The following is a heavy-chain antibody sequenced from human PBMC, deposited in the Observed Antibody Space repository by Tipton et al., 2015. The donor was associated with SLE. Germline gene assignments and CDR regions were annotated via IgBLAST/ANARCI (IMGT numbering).Heavy chain of an antibody. CDR3: ARSRWELLHQIGWFDP. J-gene: IGHJ5*02. CDR2: IYYSGST. D-gene: IGHD1-26*01. V-gene: IGHV4-39*07. Sequence: TLSLTCTVSGGSISSYYWGWIRQPPGKGLEWIGSIYYSGSTYYNPSLKSRVTISVDTSKNQFSLKLSSVTAADTAVYYCARSRWELLHQIGWFDPWGQGTLVTVSS. CDR1: GGSISSYY.